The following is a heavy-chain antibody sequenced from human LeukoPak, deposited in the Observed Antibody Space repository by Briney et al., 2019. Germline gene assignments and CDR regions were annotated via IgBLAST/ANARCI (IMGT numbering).Heavy chain of an antibody. Sequence: GASVKVSCKASGGTFSNYAISWVRQAPGQGLGWMGGIIPVFGTANYAQKFQGRVTITADESTSTAYMELSSLRSEDTAVYYCARERVLYSGSQYLLDYWGLGTLVTVSS. D-gene: IGHD1-26*01. V-gene: IGHV1-69*13. CDR3: ARERVLYSGSQYLLDY. J-gene: IGHJ4*02. CDR2: IIPVFGTA. CDR1: GGTFSNYA.